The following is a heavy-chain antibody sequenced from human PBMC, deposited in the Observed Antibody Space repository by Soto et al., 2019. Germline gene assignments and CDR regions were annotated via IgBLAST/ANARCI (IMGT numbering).Heavy chain of an antibody. V-gene: IGHV4-39*07. CDR2: IYYSGST. D-gene: IGHD7-27*01. J-gene: IGHJ4*02. CDR1: GGSISSSSYY. CDR3: ARGTGDPYYFDY. Sequence: SETLSLTCTVSGGSISSSSYYWGWIRQPPGKGLEWIGSIYYSGSTYYNPSLKSRVTISVDTSKNQFSLKLSSVTAADTAGYYCARGTGDPYYFDYWGQGTLVTVSS.